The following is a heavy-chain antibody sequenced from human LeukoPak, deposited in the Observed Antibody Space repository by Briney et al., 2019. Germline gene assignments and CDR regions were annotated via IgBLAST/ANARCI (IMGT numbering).Heavy chain of an antibody. D-gene: IGHD5-24*01. Sequence: GGSLRLSCAASGFTFSSYSMNWVRQAPGKGLEWVSSISSSSSSYIYYADSVKGRFTISRDNAKNSLYLQMNNLRAEDTAVYYCARERGYNYIYFDYWGQGTLVTVSS. CDR2: ISSSSSSYI. CDR1: GFTFSSYS. CDR3: ARERGYNYIYFDY. V-gene: IGHV3-21*01. J-gene: IGHJ4*02.